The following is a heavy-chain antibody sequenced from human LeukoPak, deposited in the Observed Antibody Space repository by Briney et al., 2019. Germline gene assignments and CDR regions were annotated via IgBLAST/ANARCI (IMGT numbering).Heavy chain of an antibody. CDR2: ISGSGGST. J-gene: IGHJ4*02. CDR1: GFTFSSYA. Sequence: GGSLRLSCAASGFTFSSYAMSWVRQAPGKGLEWVSAISGSGGSTYYADSVKGRFTISRDNSKNTLYLQMDSLRAEDTAVYYCAKASHVVVVAATVDYWGQGTLVTVSS. CDR3: AKASHVVVVAATVDY. D-gene: IGHD2-15*01. V-gene: IGHV3-23*01.